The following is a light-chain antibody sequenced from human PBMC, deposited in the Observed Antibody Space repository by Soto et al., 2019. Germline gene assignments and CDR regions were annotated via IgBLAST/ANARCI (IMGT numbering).Light chain of an antibody. CDR3: QHYVSSPLT. V-gene: IGKV3-20*01. CDR2: AAS. Sequence: IVLTHSPDTLSLSPGDSVTLSCSASQLLSGTYLAWYQQKLGQSPSLLIYAASTRATGVPDRFSGSGSGTDFTLTISRLEPEDFAVYYCQHYVSSPLTFGGGTKVEIK. CDR1: QLLSGTY. J-gene: IGKJ4*01.